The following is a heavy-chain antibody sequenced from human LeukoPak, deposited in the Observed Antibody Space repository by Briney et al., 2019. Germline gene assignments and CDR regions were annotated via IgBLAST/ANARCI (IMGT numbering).Heavy chain of an antibody. CDR1: GYTVTGHY. Sequence: GAAVKVSCKASGYTVTGHYLHWVRQAPGQGLEWMGWINPNSGGTNYAQTFQGRVTMTRDTSINTAYMELHSLTSDDPAMYYCAKDAYSGFSSSYNMDSWGQGTLVTVSS. D-gene: IGHD5-18*01. V-gene: IGHV1-2*02. CDR2: INPNSGGT. CDR3: AKDAYSGFSSSYNMDS. J-gene: IGHJ4*02.